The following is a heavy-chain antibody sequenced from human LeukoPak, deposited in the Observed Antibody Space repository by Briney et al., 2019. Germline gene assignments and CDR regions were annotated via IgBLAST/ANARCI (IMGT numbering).Heavy chain of an antibody. D-gene: IGHD6-19*01. CDR1: GFSFPYG. CDR2: ITNSGENT. J-gene: IGHJ4*02. V-gene: IGHV3-64*01. Sequence: GGSLRLSCEASGFSFPYGMSWVRQAPGKGLEWVSGITNSGENTYYANSVKGRFTISRDNSKNTLYLQMGSLRAEDMAVYYCARFRYGYSSGWFADYWGQGTLVTVSA. CDR3: ARFRYGYSSGWFADY.